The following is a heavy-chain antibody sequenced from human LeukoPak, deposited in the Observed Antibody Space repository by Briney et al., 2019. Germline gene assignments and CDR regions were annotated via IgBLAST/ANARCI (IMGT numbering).Heavy chain of an antibody. CDR1: GFTFSSYW. V-gene: IGHV3-74*01. Sequence: GRSLRLSCTASGFTFSSYWMHWVRQVPGKGLVWVARINPGGSSITYADSVKGRFTISRDNAKNTLYLQMDSLRAEDTGVYYCARSNQADDYWGQGTLVTVSS. CDR2: INPGGSSI. CDR3: ARSNQADDY. J-gene: IGHJ4*02. D-gene: IGHD1-14*01.